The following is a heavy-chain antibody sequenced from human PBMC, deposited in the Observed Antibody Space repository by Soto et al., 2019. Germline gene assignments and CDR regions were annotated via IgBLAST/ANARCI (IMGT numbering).Heavy chain of an antibody. J-gene: IGHJ4*02. Sequence: EVHLVQSGAEVRKPGEPLKLSCEASGYNFTTSWIAWLRQMPGKGLECMGLIFPADSDIRYTPSFKGQVTISADESISTAYRQWNSLSASDTAMYYCVSRREYFDYWGQGTLVTVSS. CDR3: VSRREYFDY. CDR1: GYNFTTSW. V-gene: IGHV5-51*03. CDR2: IFPADSDI.